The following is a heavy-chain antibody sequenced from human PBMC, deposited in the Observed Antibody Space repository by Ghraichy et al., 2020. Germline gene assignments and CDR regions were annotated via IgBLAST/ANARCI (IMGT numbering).Heavy chain of an antibody. D-gene: IGHD3-22*01. CDR3: ARGYYDSSGYYVYYYYGMDV. CDR2: ISSSSSTI. V-gene: IGHV3-48*02. J-gene: IGHJ6*02. Sequence: GGSLRLSCAASGFTFSSYSLNWVRQAPGKGLEWVSYISSSSSTIYYADSVKGRFTISTDNAKNSLYLQMNSLRDEDTAVYYCARGYYDSSGYYVYYYYGMDVWGQGTTVTVSS. CDR1: GFTFSSYS.